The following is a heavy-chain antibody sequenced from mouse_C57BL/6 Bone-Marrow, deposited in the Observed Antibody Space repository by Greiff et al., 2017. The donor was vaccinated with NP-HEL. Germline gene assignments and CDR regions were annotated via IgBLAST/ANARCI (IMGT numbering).Heavy chain of an antibody. Sequence: QVQLQQSGAELVKPGASVKISCKASGYAFSSYWMNWVKQRPGKGLEWIGQIYPGDGDTNYNGKFKGKATLTADKSSSTAYMQLSSLTSEDSAVYFCARRENYYGSSPHWYFDVWGTGTTVTVSS. V-gene: IGHV1-80*01. CDR3: ARRENYYGSSPHWYFDV. CDR1: GYAFSSYW. CDR2: IYPGDGDT. J-gene: IGHJ1*03. D-gene: IGHD1-1*01.